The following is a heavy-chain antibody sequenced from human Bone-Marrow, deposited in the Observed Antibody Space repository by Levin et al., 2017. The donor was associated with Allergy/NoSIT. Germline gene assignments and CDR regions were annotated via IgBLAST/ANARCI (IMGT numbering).Heavy chain of an antibody. CDR3: AREYFGSYDN. D-gene: IGHD1-26*01. J-gene: IGHJ4*02. CDR1: GVSITTHF. CDR2: IYFNGNN. Sequence: SETLSLTCGVSGVSITTHFWSWIRQAPGKRLEWVGRIYFNGNNNYNPSLKSRVTMSVDTSKKQVSLNLTSVTAADTAIYYCAREYFGSYDNWGQGILVTVS. V-gene: IGHV4-4*07.